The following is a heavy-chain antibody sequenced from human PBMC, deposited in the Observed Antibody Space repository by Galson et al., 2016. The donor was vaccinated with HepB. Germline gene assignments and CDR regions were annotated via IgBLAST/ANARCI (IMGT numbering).Heavy chain of an antibody. V-gene: IGHV2-5*02. CDR1: GFSLSTRGVG. CDR3: AHSLVVAGLSWFDP. J-gene: IGHJ5*02. D-gene: IGHD6-19*01. CDR2: IDWDDDK. Sequence: PALVKPTQTLTLTCTFSGFSLSTRGVGVAWIRQPPGKALEWLALIDWDDDKRYSPSLKSRVTITKDTSKNQVVLTMTNMDPVDTATYYCAHSLVVAGLSWFDPWGQGTLVTVSS.